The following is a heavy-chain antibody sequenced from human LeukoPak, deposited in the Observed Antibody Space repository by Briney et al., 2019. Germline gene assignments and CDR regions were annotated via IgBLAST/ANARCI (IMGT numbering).Heavy chain of an antibody. D-gene: IGHD3-3*01. CDR2: INHSGST. CDR1: GGSFSGYY. V-gene: IGHV4-34*01. CDR3: ARGETDPYYDFWRGYYANWFDP. Sequence: PWETLSLTCAVYGGSFSGYYWSWIRQPPGKGLEWIGEINHSGSTNYNPSLKSRVTISVDTSKNQFSLKLSSVTAADTAVYYCARGETDPYYDFWRGYYANWFDPWGQGTLVTVSS. J-gene: IGHJ5*02.